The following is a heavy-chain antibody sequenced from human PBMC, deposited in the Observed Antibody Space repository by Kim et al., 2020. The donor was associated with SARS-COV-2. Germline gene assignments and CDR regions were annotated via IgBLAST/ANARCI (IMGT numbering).Heavy chain of an antibody. V-gene: IGHV3-15*01. CDR1: GFTFSNAW. Sequence: GGSLRLSCAASGFTFSNAWMNWVRQAPGKGLEWVGRIKSKTDGGTTDYAAPVKGRFTISRDDSKNTLYLQMNSLKIEDTAVYHCTADIGGPYNPHWGQGTLVTVSP. J-gene: IGHJ4*02. CDR2: IKSKTDGGTT. D-gene: IGHD1-26*01. CDR3: TADIGGPYNPH.